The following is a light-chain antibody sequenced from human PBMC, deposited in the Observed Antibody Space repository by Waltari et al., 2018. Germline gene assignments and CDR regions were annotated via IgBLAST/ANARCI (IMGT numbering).Light chain of an antibody. J-gene: IGLJ2*01. V-gene: IGLV3-25*03. CDR1: ALPKQY. CDR2: KDS. CDR3: QSADSSGTVV. Sequence: SYELTQPPSVSVSPGQTARITCSGDALPKQYAYWYQQKPGQAPVLVIYKDSERPSGIPERFSGSSSGTTFTLTISGVQAEDEADYYCQSADSSGTVVFGGGTKLTVL.